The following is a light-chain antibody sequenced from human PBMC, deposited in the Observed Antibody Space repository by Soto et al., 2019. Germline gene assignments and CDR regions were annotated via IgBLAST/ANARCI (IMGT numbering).Light chain of an antibody. CDR2: EVS. V-gene: IGLV2-14*01. CDR1: SSDVGKYSY. J-gene: IGLJ3*02. CDR3: ISFTTSSTWV. Sequence: QSVLTQPASVSGSPGQSIAISCTGTSSDVGKYSYVSWFQQYPGNAPKLMIYEVSNRPSGVSNRFSGSKSGNTASLTISGLQGEDEADYYCISFTTSSTWVFGGGTKVTVL.